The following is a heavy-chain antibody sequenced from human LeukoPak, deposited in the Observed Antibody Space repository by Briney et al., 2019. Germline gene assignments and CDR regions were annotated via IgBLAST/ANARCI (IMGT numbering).Heavy chain of an antibody. D-gene: IGHD3-3*01. Sequence: PGGSLRLSCAASGFTFSSYSMNWVRQAPGEGLEWVSYISSSNSTIYYADSVKGRFTISRDNAKNSLYLQMNSLRAEDTAVYYCARGGERFLEWLLSPCDYWGQGTLVTVSS. V-gene: IGHV3-48*04. CDR1: GFTFSSYS. J-gene: IGHJ4*02. CDR2: ISSSNSTI. CDR3: ARGGERFLEWLLSPCDY.